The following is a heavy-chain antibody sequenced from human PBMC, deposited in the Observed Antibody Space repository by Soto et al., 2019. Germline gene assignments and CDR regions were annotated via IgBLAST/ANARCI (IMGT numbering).Heavy chain of an antibody. CDR2: IIPIFGTA. V-gene: IGHV1-69*01. CDR1: GGTFSSYA. CDR3: AGVINVRGVNSYYYGMDV. D-gene: IGHD3-10*02. Sequence: QVQLVQSGAEVKKPGSSVKVSCKASGGTFSSYAISWVRQAPGQGLEWMGGIIPIFGTANYAQKFQGRVKSPKDESTSTADMQLRSLRSEDKAVYYSAGVINVRGVNSYYYGMDVLGQGTTVTVSS. J-gene: IGHJ6*02.